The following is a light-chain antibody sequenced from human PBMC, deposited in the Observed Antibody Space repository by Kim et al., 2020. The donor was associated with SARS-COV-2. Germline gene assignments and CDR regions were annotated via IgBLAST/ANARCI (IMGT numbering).Light chain of an antibody. Sequence: SSELTQDPAVSVALGQTVRITCQGDSLRSFFASWYQQKPGQAPLLLIYAETTRPSGIPDRFSASTSGNTASLTITGAQAEDDADYYCSSRDSSGNLWVFGGGTQLTVL. CDR1: SLRSFF. CDR3: SSRDSSGNLWV. CDR2: AET. J-gene: IGLJ3*02. V-gene: IGLV3-19*01.